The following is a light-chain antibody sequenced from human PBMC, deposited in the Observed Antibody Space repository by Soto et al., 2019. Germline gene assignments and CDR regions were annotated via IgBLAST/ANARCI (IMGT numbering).Light chain of an antibody. Sequence: EIVLTQSPGTLSLSPGERATLSCRASQSVSNNYLAWYQQKPGQAPRLLIYGASNRATGIPDRFSGSGSGTDFILTISRLEPEDFAVYYCQQYRSSPPLTFGGGTKVDIK. CDR2: GAS. CDR3: QQYRSSPPLT. J-gene: IGKJ4*01. CDR1: QSVSNNY. V-gene: IGKV3-20*01.